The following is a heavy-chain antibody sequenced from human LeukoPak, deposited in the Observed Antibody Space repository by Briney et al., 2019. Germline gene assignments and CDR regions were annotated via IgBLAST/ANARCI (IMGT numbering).Heavy chain of an antibody. CDR3: ARARLGYCSGGSCYDIDY. J-gene: IGHJ4*02. V-gene: IGHV2-70*11. D-gene: IGHD2-15*01. CDR1: GFTFSTYAMN. CDR2: IDWDDDK. Sequence: LRLSCAASGFTFSTYAMNWIRQPPGKALEWLARIDWDDDKYYSTSLKTRLTISKDTSKNQVVLTMTNMDPVDAATYYCARARLGYCSGGSCYDIDYWGQGTLVTVSS.